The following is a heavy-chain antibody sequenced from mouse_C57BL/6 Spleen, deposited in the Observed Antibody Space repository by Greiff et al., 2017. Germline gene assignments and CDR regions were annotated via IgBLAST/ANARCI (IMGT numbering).Heavy chain of an antibody. CDR2: IYPGSGST. J-gene: IGHJ3*01. Sequence: QVQLQQPGAELVKPGASVKMSCKASGYTFTSYWITWVKQRPGQGLEWIGDIYPGSGSTNYNEKFKSKATLTVDTSSSTAYMQRSSLTSEDSAVYYGARGCYGSSSWFAYWGQGTLVTVSA. V-gene: IGHV1-55*01. CDR3: ARGCYGSSSWFAY. D-gene: IGHD1-1*01. CDR1: GYTFTSYW.